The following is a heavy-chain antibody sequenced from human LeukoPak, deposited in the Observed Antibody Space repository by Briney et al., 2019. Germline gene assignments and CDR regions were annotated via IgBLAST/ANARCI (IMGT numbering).Heavy chain of an antibody. D-gene: IGHD3-22*01. J-gene: IGHJ3*02. CDR3: ARAYYYDSINAFDI. V-gene: IGHV4-59*01. CDR1: GGSISSYY. CDR2: IYYSGSA. Sequence: SETLSLTCTVSGGSISSYYWSWIRQPPGKGLEWIGYIYYSGSANYNPSLKSRVTISVDTSKNQISLKLSSVTAADTAVYYCARAYYYDSINAFDIWGQGTMVTVSS.